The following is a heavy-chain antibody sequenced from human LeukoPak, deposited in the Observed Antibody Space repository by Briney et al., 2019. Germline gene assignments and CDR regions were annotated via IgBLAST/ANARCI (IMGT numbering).Heavy chain of an antibody. CDR1: GGSFSAYY. D-gene: IGHD1-26*01. V-gene: IGHV3-21*01. J-gene: IGHJ4*02. CDR2: ISSSSSYI. CDR3: ARERWELRGLDY. Sequence: KSSETLSLTCVVYGGSFSAYYWSWIRQAPGKGLEWVSSISSSSSYIYYADSVKGRFTISRDNAKNSLYLQMNSLRAEDTAVYYCARERWELRGLDYWGQGTLVTVSS.